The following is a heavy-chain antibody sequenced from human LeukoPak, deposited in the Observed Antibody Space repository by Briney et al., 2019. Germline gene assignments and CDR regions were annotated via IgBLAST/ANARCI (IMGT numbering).Heavy chain of an antibody. CDR2: IFHSGNT. Sequence: SGTLSLTCAVSGGSISSSNWWSWVRQSPEKGLEWIGDIFHSGNTNYNPSLESRVTISVDKSRNQFSLKLTSITAADTAVYYCARAKDYGDYGYYYYYMDVWGKGTTVTVSS. CDR1: GGSISSSNW. V-gene: IGHV4-4*02. D-gene: IGHD4-17*01. J-gene: IGHJ6*03. CDR3: ARAKDYGDYGYYYYYMDV.